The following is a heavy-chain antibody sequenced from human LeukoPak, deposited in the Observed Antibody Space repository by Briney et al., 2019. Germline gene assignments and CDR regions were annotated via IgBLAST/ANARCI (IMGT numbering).Heavy chain of an antibody. J-gene: IGHJ4*02. CDR3: ARGQEQWLVSAVGYFDY. Sequence: GSVKVSCKASGCTFTSYGISWVRQAPGQGLEWMGWISAYNGNTNYAQKLQGRVTMTTDTSTSTAYMELRSLRSDDTAVYYCARGQEQWLVSAVGYFDYWGQGTLVTVSS. CDR1: GCTFTSYG. V-gene: IGHV1-18*01. D-gene: IGHD6-19*01. CDR2: ISAYNGNT.